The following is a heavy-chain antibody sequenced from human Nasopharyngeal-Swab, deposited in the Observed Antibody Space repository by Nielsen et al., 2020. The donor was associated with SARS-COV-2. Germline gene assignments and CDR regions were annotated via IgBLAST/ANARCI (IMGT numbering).Heavy chain of an antibody. Sequence: SETLSLTCTVYGGSFTGYYRSWIRQPPGKGLEWIGEINHSGSTNYNPSLKSRVTISVDTSKNQFSLKLSSVTAADTAVYYCARGPSDLGYCTNGVCYGIDYWGQGTLVTVSS. CDR2: INHSGST. CDR1: GGSFTGYY. CDR3: ARGPSDLGYCTNGVCYGIDY. D-gene: IGHD2-8*01. J-gene: IGHJ4*02. V-gene: IGHV4-34*01.